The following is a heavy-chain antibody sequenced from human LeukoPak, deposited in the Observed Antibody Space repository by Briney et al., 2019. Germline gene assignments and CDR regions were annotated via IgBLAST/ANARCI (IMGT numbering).Heavy chain of an antibody. CDR3: AKVSVLLWFGELVPSYFDY. V-gene: IGHV3-23*01. CDR2: ISGSGGST. Sequence: GGSLGLSCAASGFTFSSYAMSWVRQAPGKGLEWVSAISGSGGSTYYADSVKGRFTISRDNSKNTLYLQMNSLRAEDTAVYYCAKVSVLLWFGELVPSYFDYWGQGTLVTVSS. J-gene: IGHJ4*02. D-gene: IGHD3-10*01. CDR1: GFTFSSYA.